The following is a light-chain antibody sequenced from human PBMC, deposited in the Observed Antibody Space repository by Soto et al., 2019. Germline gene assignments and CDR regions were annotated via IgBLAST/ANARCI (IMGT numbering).Light chain of an antibody. CDR1: ENLLYSSNNRNY. CDR2: WAS. Sequence: DIVMTQSPDSLAVSLGERATFNCKSSENLLYSSNNRNYLAWYQQKPGQPPKLLVSWASTRESGVPDRFSGGGSGTDFTLTITSLEAEDVADYYCQQYYSDPLTFGQGTKVEIK. J-gene: IGKJ1*01. CDR3: QQYYSDPLT. V-gene: IGKV4-1*01.